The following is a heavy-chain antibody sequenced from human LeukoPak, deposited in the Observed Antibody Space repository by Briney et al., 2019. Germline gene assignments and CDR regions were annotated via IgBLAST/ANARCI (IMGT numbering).Heavy chain of an antibody. D-gene: IGHD3-10*01. CDR2: ISGSGGST. Sequence: GGSLRLSCAASGFTFSSYAMSWVRQAPGKGLEWVSAISGSGGSTYYADSAKGRFTISRDNSKNTLYLQMNSLRAEDTAVYYCARALLWFGELLFYFDYWGQGTLVTVSS. CDR1: GFTFSSYA. CDR3: ARALLWFGELLFYFDY. V-gene: IGHV3-23*01. J-gene: IGHJ4*02.